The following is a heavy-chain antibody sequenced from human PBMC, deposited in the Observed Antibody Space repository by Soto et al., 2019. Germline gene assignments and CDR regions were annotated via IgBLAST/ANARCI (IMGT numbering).Heavy chain of an antibody. CDR1: GASISSGGYY. D-gene: IGHD1-26*01. J-gene: IGHJ5*02. V-gene: IGHV4-31*03. CDR2: IYDNGTT. Sequence: SETLSLTCTVSGASISSGGYYWSWIRQDPGKSLEWLGYIYDNGTTYYNPSLKSRVSISRDKSKNQFSLKMTSLIAADTAVYYCASGQVGATTWFDPWGQGTKVTVSS. CDR3: ASGQVGATTWFDP.